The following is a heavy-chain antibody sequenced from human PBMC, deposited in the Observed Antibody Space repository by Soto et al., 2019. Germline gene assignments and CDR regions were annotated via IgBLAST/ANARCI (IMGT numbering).Heavy chain of an antibody. J-gene: IGHJ4*02. V-gene: IGHV3-23*01. CDR2: ISASGGAT. D-gene: IGHD6-19*01. Sequence: EVQLLESGGGLVQPGGSLRLSCAASGFTFSSYAMSWVRQAPGRGLEWVSTISASGGATYYPDSMRGRFTISKDNSKNPLYLQMNSQRAEDTATYYCATPRDNSAWYSPCFDSWGQGTLVTVSS. CDR1: GFTFSSYA. CDR3: ATPRDNSAWYSPCFDS.